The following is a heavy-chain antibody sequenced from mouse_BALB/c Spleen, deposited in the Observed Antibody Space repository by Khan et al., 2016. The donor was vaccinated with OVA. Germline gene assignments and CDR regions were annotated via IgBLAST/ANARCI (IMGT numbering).Heavy chain of an antibody. CDR1: GYSFTGYF. Sequence: EVELVESGPELVRPGASVKISCTASGYSFTGYFMNWVMQSHGKSLEWIGRINPHIGETFYNQRFKDKATLTVDDSSSTAHMELRSLTSEDSAVYYYTRIDRSDFDYWGQGTTLTVSS. CDR2: INPHIGET. V-gene: IGHV1-20*01. D-gene: IGHD1-1*01. CDR3: TRIDRSDFDY. J-gene: IGHJ2*01.